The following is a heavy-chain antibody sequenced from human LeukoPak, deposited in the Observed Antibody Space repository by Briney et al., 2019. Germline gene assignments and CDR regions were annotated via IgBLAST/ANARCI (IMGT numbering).Heavy chain of an antibody. Sequence: GGSLRLSCAASGFTFDDYAMHWVRQAPGKGLEWVSGISWNSGSIGYADSVKGRFTISRDNAKNSLYLQMNSLRAEDTALYYCAKEYSGAFDYWGQGTLVTVSS. J-gene: IGHJ4*02. V-gene: IGHV3-9*01. D-gene: IGHD1-26*01. CDR1: GFTFDDYA. CDR2: ISWNSGSI. CDR3: AKEYSGAFDY.